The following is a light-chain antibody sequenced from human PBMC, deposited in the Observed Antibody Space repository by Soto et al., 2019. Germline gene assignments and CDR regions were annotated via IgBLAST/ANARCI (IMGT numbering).Light chain of an antibody. V-gene: IGLV2-14*01. J-gene: IGLJ2*01. CDR2: DVS. CDR1: SSDVGGYNY. Sequence: QSVLTQPASVSGSPGQSITISCTGTSSDVGGYNYVSWYQQHPGKAPKLMIYDVSNRPSGVSNPFSGSKSGNTASLTISGILASVAGGYHRSSYTPSTTHVVFGGGTTLTV. CDR3: SSYTPSTTHVV.